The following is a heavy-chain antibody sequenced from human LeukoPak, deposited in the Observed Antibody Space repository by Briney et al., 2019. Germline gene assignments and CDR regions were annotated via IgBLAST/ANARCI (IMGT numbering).Heavy chain of an antibody. CDR1: GGSISSSSYY. J-gene: IGHJ5*02. V-gene: IGHV4-39*01. CDR2: IYYSGST. D-gene: IGHD6-13*01. CDR3: ASYSSSWYWFDP. Sequence: PSETLSLTCTVSGGSISSSSYYWGWIRQPPGKGLEWIGSIYYSGSTYYNPSLKSRVTISVDASKNQFSLKLSLVAAADTAVYYCASYSSSWYWFDPWGQGTLVSVSS.